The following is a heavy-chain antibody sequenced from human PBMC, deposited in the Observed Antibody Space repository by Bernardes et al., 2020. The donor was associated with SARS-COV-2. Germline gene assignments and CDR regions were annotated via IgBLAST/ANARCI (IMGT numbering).Heavy chain of an antibody. V-gene: IGHV1-18*01. CDR2: ISTYNGNT. Sequence: ASVKVSCKASGYQFKDYGFSWVRQVPGQGLQWMGWISTYNGNTDYAQNFKDRVTLITDTSSTTVFMELRSLRSDDTAVYYCARSQGRGGWLSGAEYFQNWGLGTLVTVSS. J-gene: IGHJ1*01. CDR3: ARSQGRGGWLSGAEYFQN. D-gene: IGHD6-19*01. CDR1: GYQFKDYG.